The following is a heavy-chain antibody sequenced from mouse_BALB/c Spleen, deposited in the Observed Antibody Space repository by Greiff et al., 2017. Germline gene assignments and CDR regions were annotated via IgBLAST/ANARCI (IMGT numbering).Heavy chain of an antibody. D-gene: IGHD2-1*01. CDR1: GYSFTSYW. Sequence: QVQLKQPGAELVRPGASVKLSCKASGYSFTSYWMNWVKQRPGQGLEWIGMIHPSDSEPRLNQKFKDKATLTVDKSSSTAYMQLSSPTSEDSAVYYCARGYYGNYGFAYWGQGTLVTVSA. J-gene: IGHJ3*01. CDR3: ARGYYGNYGFAY. V-gene: IGHV1-61*01. CDR2: IHPSDSEP.